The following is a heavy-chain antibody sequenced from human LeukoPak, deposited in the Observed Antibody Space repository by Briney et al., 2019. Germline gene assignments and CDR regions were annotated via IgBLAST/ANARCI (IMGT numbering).Heavy chain of an antibody. Sequence: SETLSLTCTVSGGSISSNSYYWSWIRQPAGKGLEWIGSISHSGNTYYNPSLKSRVTISVDTSKNHFSLKLSSVTAADTAVYYCARESLGFGDLSKYYFDYWGQGTLVTVSS. J-gene: IGHJ4*02. D-gene: IGHD3-10*01. CDR3: ARESLGFGDLSKYYFDY. V-gene: IGHV4-39*02. CDR1: GGSISSNSYY. CDR2: ISHSGNT.